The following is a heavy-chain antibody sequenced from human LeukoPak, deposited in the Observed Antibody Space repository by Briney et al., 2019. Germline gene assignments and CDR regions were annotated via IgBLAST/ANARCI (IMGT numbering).Heavy chain of an antibody. CDR1: GGSIRSYY. CDR3: ARQRDYCSSTSCYGAYFDY. J-gene: IGHJ4*02. Sequence: SETLSLTCTVSGGSIRSYYWSWIRQPPGKGLEWIGYIYYSGGTNYNPSLKSRVTISVDTSKNQFSLKLSSVTAADTAVYYCARQRDYCSSTSCYGAYFDYWGQGTLVTVSS. CDR2: IYYSGGT. D-gene: IGHD2-2*01. V-gene: IGHV4-59*08.